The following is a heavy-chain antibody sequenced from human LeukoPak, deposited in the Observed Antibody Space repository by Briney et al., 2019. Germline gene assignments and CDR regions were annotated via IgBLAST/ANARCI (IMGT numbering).Heavy chain of an antibody. CDR1: GFTFTNYA. CDR2: IYSGGST. Sequence: GGSLRLSCAASGFTFTNYAMTWVRQAPGKGLEWVSVIYSGGSTYYADSEKGRFTISRDDSKNTLSLQMNSLRAEDTAVYYCARGQTADWRLFDYWGQGTLVTVSS. D-gene: IGHD2-21*02. V-gene: IGHV3-66*01. CDR3: ARGQTADWRLFDY. J-gene: IGHJ4*02.